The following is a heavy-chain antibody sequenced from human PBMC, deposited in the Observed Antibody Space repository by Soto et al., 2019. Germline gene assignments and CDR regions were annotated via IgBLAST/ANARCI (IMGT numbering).Heavy chain of an antibody. CDR3: ARTHGYSSSWYIRYYNWFDP. D-gene: IGHD6-13*01. J-gene: IGHJ5*02. V-gene: IGHV3-23*01. CDR1: GFTFSSYA. CDR2: ISGSGGST. Sequence: EVQLLESGGGLVQPGGSLRLSCAASGFTFSSYAMSWVRQAPGKGLEWVSAISGSGGSTYYADSVKGRFTISRDNSKNTLYLQMNSLIAEDTAVYYCARTHGYSSSWYIRYYNWFDPWGQGTLVTVSS.